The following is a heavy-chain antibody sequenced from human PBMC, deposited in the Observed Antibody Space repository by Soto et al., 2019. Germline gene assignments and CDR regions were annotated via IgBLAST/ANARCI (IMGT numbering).Heavy chain of an antibody. CDR3: VRGLPGGFDP. Sequence: GSLRLSCGASVFIVSNFDMHWVRQTTEKGLEWVSGIGFAGDTNYSGSVKGRFTISRENAKNSLFLQMNSLRVGDTAVYYCVRGLPGGFDPWGQGTLVTVSS. V-gene: IGHV3-13*01. CDR1: VFIVSNFD. D-gene: IGHD3-10*01. CDR2: IGFAGDT. J-gene: IGHJ5*02.